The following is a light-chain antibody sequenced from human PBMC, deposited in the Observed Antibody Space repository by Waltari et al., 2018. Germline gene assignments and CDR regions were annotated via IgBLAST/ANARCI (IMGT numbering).Light chain of an antibody. J-gene: IGKJ4*01. Sequence: EIVMTQSPATLSVSPGERVILSCWASRSLSSYLAWYQQKLGQAPRLLIYDTSTRATGTPIRFSGGVSGTEFTLTISSLQAEDFAVYYCQQYKTWPLTFGGGTKVEIK. CDR3: QQYKTWPLT. CDR1: RSLSSY. V-gene: IGKV3-15*01. CDR2: DTS.